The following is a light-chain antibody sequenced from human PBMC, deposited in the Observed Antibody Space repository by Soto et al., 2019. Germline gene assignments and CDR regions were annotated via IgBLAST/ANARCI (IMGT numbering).Light chain of an antibody. CDR3: QQFNSYPPT. Sequence: AIQLTQSPSSLSASVGDRVTITCRASQGISSALAWYQQKPGKAPKLLIYDATSLEGGVTSRFSGSVSVTDFTLTISSLQPEDFATYYCQQFNSYPPTVGQGTKLEIK. CDR2: DAT. J-gene: IGKJ2*01. V-gene: IGKV1-13*02. CDR1: QGISSA.